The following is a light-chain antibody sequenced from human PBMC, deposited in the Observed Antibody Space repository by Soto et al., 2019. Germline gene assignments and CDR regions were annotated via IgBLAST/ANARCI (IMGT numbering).Light chain of an antibody. CDR2: SAS. Sequence: EIQMTQSPSTLSASVGDRVTITCRASQSVSSWLAWYQQKPGKAPKPLIYSASSLESGVPPRFSGRGSGTAFPLTISSLQPDDFATYYCQQYNTHSWTFGQGTKLEI. V-gene: IGKV1-5*03. J-gene: IGKJ2*02. CDR1: QSVSSW. CDR3: QQYNTHSWT.